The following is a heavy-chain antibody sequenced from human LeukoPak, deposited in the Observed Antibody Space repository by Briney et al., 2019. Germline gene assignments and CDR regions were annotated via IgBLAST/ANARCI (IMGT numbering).Heavy chain of an antibody. D-gene: IGHD3-3*01. CDR1: GFTFSSYA. Sequence: GGSLRLSCAASGFTFSSYAMSWVRQAPGKGLEWVSAISSSGGSTYYADSVKGRFTISRDNSKNTLYLQMNSLRAEDTAVYYCAKASGFWSGYYAYYYYMDVWGKGTTVTVSS. V-gene: IGHV3-23*01. CDR2: ISSSGGST. CDR3: AKASGFWSGYYAYYYYMDV. J-gene: IGHJ6*03.